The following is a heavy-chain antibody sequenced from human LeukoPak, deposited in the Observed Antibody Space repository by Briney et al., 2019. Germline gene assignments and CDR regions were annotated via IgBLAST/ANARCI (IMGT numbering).Heavy chain of an antibody. CDR3: ARDDEGAQLAFYYYYYYMDV. D-gene: IGHD6-13*01. CDR1: GFTFSSYS. J-gene: IGHJ6*03. Sequence: GGSLRLSCAASGFTFSSYSMNWVRQAPGEGLEWVSSISSSSSYIYYADSVKGRFTISRDNAKNSLYLQMNSLRAEDTAVYYCARDDEGAQLAFYYYYYYMDVWGKGTTVTVSS. V-gene: IGHV3-21*01. CDR2: ISSSSSYI.